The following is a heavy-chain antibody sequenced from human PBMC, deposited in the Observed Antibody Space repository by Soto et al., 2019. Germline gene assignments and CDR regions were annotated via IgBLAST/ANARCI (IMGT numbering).Heavy chain of an antibody. J-gene: IGHJ4*02. CDR1: GFTFTSSA. Sequence: GASVKVSCKASGFTFTSSAMQWVRQARGQRLEWIGWIVVGSGNTNYAQKFQERVTITRDMSTSTAYMELSSLRSEDTAVYYCAVDLEMPTIYDYWGQGTLVTVSS. CDR2: IVVGSGNT. D-gene: IGHD2-2*01. CDR3: AVDLEMPTIYDY. V-gene: IGHV1-58*02.